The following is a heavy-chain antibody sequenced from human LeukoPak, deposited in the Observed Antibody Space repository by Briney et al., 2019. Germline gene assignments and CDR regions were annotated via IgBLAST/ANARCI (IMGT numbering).Heavy chain of an antibody. CDR3: ARDLFGSSWHDY. CDR1: GGSISSYY. V-gene: IGHV4-59*01. Sequence: SETLSLTCTVSGGSISSYYWSWIRQPPGKGLEWIGYIYYSGSTNYNPSLKSRVTISVDTSKNQFSLKLSSVTAADTAVYYCARDLFGSSWHDYWGQGTLVTVSS. D-gene: IGHD6-13*01. CDR2: IYYSGST. J-gene: IGHJ4*02.